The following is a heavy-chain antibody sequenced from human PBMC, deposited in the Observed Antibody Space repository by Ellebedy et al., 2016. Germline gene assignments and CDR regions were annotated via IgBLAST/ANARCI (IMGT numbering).Heavy chain of an antibody. CDR2: INHSGST. Sequence: SETLSLTCAVYGGSFSGYYWSWIRQPPGKGLEWIGEINHSGSTNYNPSLKSRVTISVDTSKNQFSLRLSSVTAADTAVYYCARGLYYYDSSGSGMYYFDYWGQGTLVTVS. CDR3: ARGLYYYDSSGSGMYYFDY. J-gene: IGHJ4*02. D-gene: IGHD3-22*01. V-gene: IGHV4-34*01. CDR1: GGSFSGYY.